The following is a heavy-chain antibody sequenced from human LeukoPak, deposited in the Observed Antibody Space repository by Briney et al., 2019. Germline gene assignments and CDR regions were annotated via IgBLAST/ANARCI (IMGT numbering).Heavy chain of an antibody. V-gene: IGHV1-46*01. CDR2: INPSGGST. J-gene: IGHJ4*02. CDR1: GYTFTSYY. D-gene: IGHD3-10*01. CDR3: ARDPTMVRPGDY. Sequence: GASVKVSCKASGYTFTSYYMHWVRQAPGQGLEWMGIINPSGGSTSYAQKFQGRVTMTRDTSTSTVYMELSSQRSEDTAVYYCARDPTMVRPGDYWGQGTLVTVSS.